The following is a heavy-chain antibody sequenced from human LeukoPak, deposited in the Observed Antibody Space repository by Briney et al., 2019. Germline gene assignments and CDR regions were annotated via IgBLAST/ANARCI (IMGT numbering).Heavy chain of an antibody. V-gene: IGHV4-38-2*02. CDR2: IYHSGST. Sequence: KPSETLSLTCTVSGYSISSGYYWGWIRQPPGKGLEWIGSIYHSGSTYYNPSLKSRVTISVDTSKNQFSLKLSSVTAADTAVYYCARVVDDSGDYGVDYWGQGTLVTVSS. D-gene: IGHD4-17*01. CDR3: ARVVDDSGDYGVDY. CDR1: GYSISSGYY. J-gene: IGHJ4*02.